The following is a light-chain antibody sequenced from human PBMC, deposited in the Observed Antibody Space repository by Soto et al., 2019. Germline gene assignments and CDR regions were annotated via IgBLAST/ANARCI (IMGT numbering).Light chain of an antibody. CDR1: RSNIGSNY. CDR3: AALDDSLSGVV. Sequence: QSVLTEPPLASGTPGQRVTISCSGSRSNIGSNYVYWYQQLPGTAPKLLIYRHNQRPSGVPDRFSGSKSGTSASLAISGLRTEDEADYYCAALDDSLSGVVFGGGTKLT. J-gene: IGLJ2*01. CDR2: RHN. V-gene: IGLV1-47*01.